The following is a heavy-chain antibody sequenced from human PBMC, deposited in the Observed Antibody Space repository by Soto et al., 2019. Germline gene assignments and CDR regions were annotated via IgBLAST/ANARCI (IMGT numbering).Heavy chain of an antibody. Sequence: EVQLVESGGGLVKPGGSLRLSCAASGFTFSNAWMNWVRQAPGKGLEWVGRIKSKTDGGTTDYAAPVKGRFTISRDDSKDTLYLQMNSLKTEDTAVYYCTTDRVYSNYDWGVYYYMDVWGKGTTVTVSS. CDR1: GFTFSNAW. CDR3: TTDRVYSNYDWGVYYYMDV. J-gene: IGHJ6*03. CDR2: IKSKTDGGTT. V-gene: IGHV3-15*01. D-gene: IGHD4-4*01.